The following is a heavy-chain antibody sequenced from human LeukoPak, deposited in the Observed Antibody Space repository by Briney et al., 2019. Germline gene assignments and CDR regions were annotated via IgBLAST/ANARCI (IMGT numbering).Heavy chain of an antibody. Sequence: GASVKVSCKASGGTFSSYAISWVRQAPGQGLEWVGRIIPILGIANYAQKFQGRVTITADKSTSTAYMELSSLRSEDTAVYYCARLGRTAAAVYYGMDVWGQGTTVTVSS. J-gene: IGHJ6*02. D-gene: IGHD6-13*01. CDR3: ARLGRTAAAVYYGMDV. V-gene: IGHV1-69*04. CDR2: IIPILGIA. CDR1: GGTFSSYA.